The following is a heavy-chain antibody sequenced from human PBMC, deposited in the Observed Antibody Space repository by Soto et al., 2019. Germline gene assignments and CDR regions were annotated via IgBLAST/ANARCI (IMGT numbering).Heavy chain of an antibody. V-gene: IGHV3-74*01. CDR3: VRAVIAANCFDS. Sequence: EVQLAESGGGLVQPGGSLRLSCAASGFTFNSYWMHWVRQVPGKGLVWVSRINNDGSTTNYADSVKGRFTISRDNARNTVYLQMNSLSADDTAVYYCVRAVIAANCFDSWGQGTLVTVSS. CDR1: GFTFNSYW. D-gene: IGHD2-15*01. J-gene: IGHJ4*02. CDR2: INNDGSTT.